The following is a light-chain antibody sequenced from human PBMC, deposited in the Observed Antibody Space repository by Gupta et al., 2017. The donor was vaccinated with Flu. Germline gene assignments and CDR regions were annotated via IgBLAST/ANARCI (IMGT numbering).Light chain of an antibody. CDR2: GAS. CDR1: QSVNSNF. V-gene: IGKV3-20*01. CDR3: QQYGSSPT. Sequence: EIVLTQSTGTLSLSPGERATLSCRASQSVNSNFLAWYQQKPGQAPRLLIYGASSRATGIPDRFSGSGSGTDFTLTISRLEPEDFAVYYCQQYGSSPTFGPGTKVDIK. J-gene: IGKJ3*01.